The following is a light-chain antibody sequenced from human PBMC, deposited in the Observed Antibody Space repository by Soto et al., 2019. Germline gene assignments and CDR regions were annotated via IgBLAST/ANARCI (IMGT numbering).Light chain of an antibody. J-gene: IGKJ1*01. CDR3: QQYNNWPRT. V-gene: IGKV3-15*01. Sequence: EIGMTQSPVTLSVSPGERTTLSCRASQSVSSNLAWYQQRPGQAPRLLIYDASTMATGIPSRFSGSGSGTEFTLTISSLQSEDFAVYYCQQYNNWPRTFGQGTKVDIK. CDR1: QSVSSN. CDR2: DAS.